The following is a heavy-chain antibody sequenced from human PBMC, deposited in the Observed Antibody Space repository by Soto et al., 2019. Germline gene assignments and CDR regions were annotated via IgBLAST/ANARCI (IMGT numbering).Heavy chain of an antibody. CDR3: AKDTRYADYVRWFDS. CDR1: GFTFSSYA. CDR2: ITASGGRT. Sequence: GSLILSCRASGFTFSSYAMTWVRPPPGRGLEGVSGITASGGRTFYADSVKGRFTISRDNSRSTLYLQMNSLRAEDTAVYYCAKDTRYADYVRWFDSWGQGTLVTVSS. D-gene: IGHD4-17*01. V-gene: IGHV3-23*01. J-gene: IGHJ5*01.